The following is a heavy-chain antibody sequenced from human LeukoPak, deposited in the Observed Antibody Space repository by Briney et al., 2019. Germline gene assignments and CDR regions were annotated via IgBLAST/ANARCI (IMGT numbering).Heavy chain of an antibody. CDR1: GFTFSSYG. CDR2: IRYDGSDK. Sequence: GGSLRLSCAASGFTFSSYGMHWVRQAPGKGLEWVAFIRYDGSDKYYADSVKGRFTISRDNSKNTLYLQMNSLRAEDTAVYYCANIQPDDEEAFDIWGQGTMVTVSS. D-gene: IGHD1-1*01. CDR3: ANIQPDDEEAFDI. J-gene: IGHJ3*02. V-gene: IGHV3-30*02.